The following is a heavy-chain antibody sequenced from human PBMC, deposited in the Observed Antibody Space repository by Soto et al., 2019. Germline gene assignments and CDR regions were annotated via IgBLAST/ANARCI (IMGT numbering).Heavy chain of an antibody. J-gene: IGHJ6*02. D-gene: IGHD3-22*01. CDR2: VKQDGSEK. CDR3: ARDKTRITMIVVVRPRSYYYGMDV. V-gene: IGHV3-7*01. CDR1: GXTFSSYG. Sequence: GSLRLSCAASGXTFSSYGMSWVRQAPGKGLEWVANVKQDGSEKYYVDSVNGRFTIYRYNAKNSLYLQMNSLRAEDTALYYCARDKTRITMIVVVRPRSYYYGMDVWGQGTTGTVS.